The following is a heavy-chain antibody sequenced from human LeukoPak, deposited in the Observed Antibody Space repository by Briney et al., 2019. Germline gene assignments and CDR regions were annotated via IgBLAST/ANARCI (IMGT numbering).Heavy chain of an antibody. CDR3: AREGGGSYSLFY. J-gene: IGHJ4*02. Sequence: GGSLRLSCAASGFTFSSYEMSWVRQAPGKGLEWVSVIYSGGSTYYADSVKGRFTISRDNSKNTVYLQMNSLRVEDTAVYYCAREGGGSYSLFYWGQGTLVTVSS. CDR1: GFTFSSYE. V-gene: IGHV3-53*01. D-gene: IGHD1-26*01. CDR2: IYSGGST.